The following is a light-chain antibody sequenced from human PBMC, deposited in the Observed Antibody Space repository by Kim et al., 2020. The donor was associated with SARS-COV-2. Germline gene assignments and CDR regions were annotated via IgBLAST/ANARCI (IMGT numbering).Light chain of an antibody. J-gene: IGKJ4*01. CDR2: DAS. CDR3: HQYARDPLT. V-gene: IGKV3-20*01. Sequence: EIVLTQSPDTLSLSAGERATLSCRASQTVEKNYLGWYQQKPGQAPRLLIYDASVRATGLPDRFSGSGSGTDFTLTIASLEAEDFGLYYCHQYARDPLTFGGGTKWIS. CDR1: QTVEKNY.